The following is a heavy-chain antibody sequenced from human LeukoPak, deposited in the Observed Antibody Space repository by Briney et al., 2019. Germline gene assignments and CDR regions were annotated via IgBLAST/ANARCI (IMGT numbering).Heavy chain of an antibody. CDR3: ARDMDFWTGGLYYYYMDV. J-gene: IGHJ6*03. V-gene: IGHV3-53*01. CDR1: GFTVSSNY. D-gene: IGHD3/OR15-3a*01. CDR2: LYSGGRTT. Sequence: RPGGSLRLSCAVSGFTVSSNYMSWVRQAPGKGLEWVSTLYSGGRTTYYADSVKGRFTISRDNAKNSLYLQMNSLRAEDTAVYYCARDMDFWTGGLYYYYMDVWGKGTTVTVSS.